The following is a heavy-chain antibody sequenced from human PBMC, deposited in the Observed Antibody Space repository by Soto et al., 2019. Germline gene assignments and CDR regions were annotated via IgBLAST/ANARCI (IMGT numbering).Heavy chain of an antibody. Sequence: SETQSLTCTVADCYSISSSNHWGWIRQPPGKGLEWPGSIYYSGSTYYSPSLKGRVTISVDTSRNPFSLKLSSVTTADTAVYYCARHEITMGRGVKPFASDYWGQRTRVTVSS. CDR3: ARHEITMGRGVKPFASDY. J-gene: IGHJ4*02. CDR1: DCYSISSSNH. CDR2: IYYSGST. V-gene: IGHV4-39*01. D-gene: IGHD3-10*01.